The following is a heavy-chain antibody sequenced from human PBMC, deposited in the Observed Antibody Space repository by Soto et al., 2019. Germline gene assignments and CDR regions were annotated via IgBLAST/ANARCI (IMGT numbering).Heavy chain of an antibody. J-gene: IGHJ4*02. D-gene: IGHD3-10*01. CDR2: IYPGDSDT. V-gene: IGHV5-51*01. Sequence: GESLKISCKGSGYSFTSYWIAWVRQMPGKGLEWMGIIYPGDSDTTYSPSFQGQVTISADKSISTAYLQWSSLKASDTAMYYCARHGTQFGSGMGYFDYWGRGTLVTVS. CDR1: GYSFTSYW. CDR3: ARHGTQFGSGMGYFDY.